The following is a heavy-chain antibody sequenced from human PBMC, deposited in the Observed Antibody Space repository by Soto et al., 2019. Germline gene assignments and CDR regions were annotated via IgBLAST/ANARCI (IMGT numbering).Heavy chain of an antibody. CDR2: IIPFFGTA. J-gene: IGHJ4*02. CDR1: GGTFSTFG. Sequence: QVQLVQSGAEVKKTGSSVKVSCKTSGGTFSTFGISWVRQAPGQGLEWMGGIIPFFGTAEYSQKFEDRITITADDSTNTVYRYLRSLTAEDTAIYYCARTAPMDAGDKYYYDFWGQGALVTVSS. D-gene: IGHD3-16*01. V-gene: IGHV1-69*01. CDR3: ARTAPMDAGDKYYYDF.